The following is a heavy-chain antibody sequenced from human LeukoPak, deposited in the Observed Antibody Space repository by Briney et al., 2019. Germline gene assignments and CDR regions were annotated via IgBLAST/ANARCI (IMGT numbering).Heavy chain of an antibody. J-gene: IGHJ4*02. D-gene: IGHD2-2*01. V-gene: IGHV3-23*01. CDR3: AKDPLIVVVPAAMEYFDY. CDR2: ISGSGGST. CDR1: GFSFNSYA. Sequence: GGSLRLSCAASGFSFNSYAMTWVRQAPGKGLEWVSAISGSGGSTYYADSVKGRFTISRDNSKNTLYLQMNSLRAEDTAVYYCAKDPLIVVVPAAMEYFDYWGQGTLVTVSS.